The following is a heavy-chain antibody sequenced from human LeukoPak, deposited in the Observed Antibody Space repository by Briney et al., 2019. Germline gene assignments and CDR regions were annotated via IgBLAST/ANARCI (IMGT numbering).Heavy chain of an antibody. CDR3: AVCGISREMATISGGFDY. Sequence: ASVKVSCKASGYTFTDYSMHWVRQAPGQGLEWMGGIIPIFGTANYAQKFQGRVTITADKSTSTAYMELSSLRSEDTAVYYCAVCGISREMATISGGFDYWGQGTLVTVSS. D-gene: IGHD5-24*01. CDR2: IIPIFGTA. CDR1: GYTFTDYS. J-gene: IGHJ4*02. V-gene: IGHV1-69*06.